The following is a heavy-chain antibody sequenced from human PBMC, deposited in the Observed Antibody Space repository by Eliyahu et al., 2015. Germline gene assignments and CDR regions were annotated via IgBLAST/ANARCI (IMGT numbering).Heavy chain of an antibody. CDR3: ARVGGFYDSSEGI. CDR2: IIPILGIA. J-gene: IGHJ3*02. V-gene: IGHV1-69*02. D-gene: IGHD3-22*01. Sequence: VSCKASGGTFSSYTISWVRQAPGQGLEWMGRIIPILGIANYAQKFQGRVTITADKSTSTAYMELSSLRSEDTAVYYCARVGGFYDSSEGIWGQGTMVTVSS. CDR1: GGTFSSYT.